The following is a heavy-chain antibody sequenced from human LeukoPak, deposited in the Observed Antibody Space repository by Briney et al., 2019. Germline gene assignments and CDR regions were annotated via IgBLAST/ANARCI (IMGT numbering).Heavy chain of an antibody. J-gene: IGHJ4*02. CDR1: GGSIGSYY. D-gene: IGHD1-26*01. Sequence: SETLSLTCTVSGGSIGSYYWSWNRQPAGKGLEWIGRIYTSGSTNYNASLKSRVSMSVDTSKDQFSLKLSSVTAADTAVFYCARENSGSYREFDYWGQGTLVTVSS. CDR2: IYTSGST. CDR3: ARENSGSYREFDY. V-gene: IGHV4-4*07.